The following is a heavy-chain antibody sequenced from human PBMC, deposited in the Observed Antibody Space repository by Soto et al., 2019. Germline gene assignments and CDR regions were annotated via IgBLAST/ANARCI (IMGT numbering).Heavy chain of an antibody. CDR3: ARDPLKWELLPYYFDY. J-gene: IGHJ4*02. CDR2: ISAYNGNT. V-gene: IGHV1-18*04. Sequence: ASVKVSCKASGYTFTSYCISWVRQAPGQGLEWMGWISAYNGNTNYAQKLQGRVTMTTDTSTSTAYMELRSLRSDDTAVYYCARDPLKWELLPYYFDYWGQGTLVTVSS. D-gene: IGHD1-26*01. CDR1: GYTFTSYC.